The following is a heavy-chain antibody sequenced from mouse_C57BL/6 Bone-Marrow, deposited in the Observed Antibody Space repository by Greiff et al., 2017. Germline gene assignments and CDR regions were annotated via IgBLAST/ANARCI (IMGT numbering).Heavy chain of an antibody. CDR1: GYTFTSYT. V-gene: IGHV1-4*01. Sequence: VKLVESGAELARPGASVKMSCKASGYTFTSYTMNWVKQSPGQGLEWIGYINPSSGYTKYNQKFKDKATLTADKSSSTAYMQLSSLTSEYSAVYYCARPTMVADYWGQGTTLTVSS. CDR2: INPSSGYT. J-gene: IGHJ2*01. CDR3: ARPTMVADY. D-gene: IGHD2-9*01.